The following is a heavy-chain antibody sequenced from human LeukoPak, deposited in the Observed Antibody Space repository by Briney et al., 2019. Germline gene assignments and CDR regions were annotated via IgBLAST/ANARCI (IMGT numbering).Heavy chain of an antibody. CDR1: GGTFSSYA. V-gene: IGHV1-69*05. CDR2: IIPIFGTA. CDR3: ARGLSAEAWDP. Sequence: ASVKVSCKASGGTFSSYAISWVRQAPGQGLEWMGGIIPIFGTANYAQKFQGRVTITTDESTSTAYMELSSLRSEDTAVYCCARGLSAEAWDPWGQGTLVTVSS. D-gene: IGHD2-15*01. J-gene: IGHJ5*02.